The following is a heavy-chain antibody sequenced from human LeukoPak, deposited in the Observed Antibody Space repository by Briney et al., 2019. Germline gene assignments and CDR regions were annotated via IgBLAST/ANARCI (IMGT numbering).Heavy chain of an antibody. Sequence: SETLSLTCTVSGGSFSSYYWNWIRQPPGKGLEWIGYIYYSGSTNYNASLKRRVTTSVDTSRTQFSTKLSSVTAAGTAVYYCARQDHYGSGNYPYYYGTDVWGQGTTVTVYS. J-gene: IGHJ6*02. D-gene: IGHD3-10*01. V-gene: IGHV4-59*08. CDR2: IYYSGST. CDR1: GGSFSSYY. CDR3: ARQDHYGSGNYPYYYGTDV.